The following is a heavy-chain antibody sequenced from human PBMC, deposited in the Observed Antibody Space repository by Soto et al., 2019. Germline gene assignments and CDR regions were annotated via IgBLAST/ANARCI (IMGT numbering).Heavy chain of an antibody. CDR3: ATDWVYGAAAGTGYYYYGMDV. CDR2: FDPEDGQT. Sequence: VGPVKVFCKVFWYTLTEFSMPWGGQAPGKRVGRDGGFDPEDGQTIYAQKFQGRVTMTEDTSTDTAYMELSSLRSEDTAVYYCATDWVYGAAAGTGYYYYGMDVWGQGTTVTVSS. D-gene: IGHD6-13*01. CDR1: WYTLTEFS. J-gene: IGHJ6*02. V-gene: IGHV1-24*01.